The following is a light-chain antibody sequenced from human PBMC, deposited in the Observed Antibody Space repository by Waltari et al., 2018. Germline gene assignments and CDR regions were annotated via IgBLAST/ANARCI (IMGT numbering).Light chain of an antibody. CDR2: STN. V-gene: IGLV7-43*01. J-gene: IGLJ3*02. CDR3: LLYYGAWV. CDR1: TGEVTTHYH. Sequence: QTVVTQEPSLTVYPGGTVTLTCASSTGEVTTHYHPNWFQQNPGQAPRALIYSTNNKHSWTPARFSGSLLGGKAALTLSGVQPEDEAEYYCLLYYGAWVFGGGTKLTVL.